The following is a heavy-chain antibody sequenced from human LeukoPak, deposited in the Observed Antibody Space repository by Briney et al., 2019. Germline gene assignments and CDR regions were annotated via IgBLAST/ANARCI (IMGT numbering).Heavy chain of an antibody. Sequence: GGSLRLSCAASGFTFSSYEMNWVRQAPGKGLEWVSYISSSGSTIYYADSVKGRFTISRDNAKNSLYLQMNGLRAEDTAVYYCARDRDTAMVYWGQGTLVTVSS. V-gene: IGHV3-48*03. CDR3: ARDRDTAMVY. CDR2: ISSSGSTI. D-gene: IGHD5-18*01. J-gene: IGHJ4*02. CDR1: GFTFSSYE.